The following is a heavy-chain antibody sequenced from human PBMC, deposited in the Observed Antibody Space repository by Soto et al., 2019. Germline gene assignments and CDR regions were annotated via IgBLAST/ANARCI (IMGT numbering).Heavy chain of an antibody. D-gene: IGHD6-19*01. Sequence: QVQLVQSGAEVKKYGSSVKVSCKASGGTFSRNAISWVRQAPGQGLEWMGGITPMFGTANYAQRFQGRVTITADESMSTAYMQLSSLRSDDTAVYYCAQTLGLAVAGPGRFDLWGRGTLVTVSS. CDR3: AQTLGLAVAGPGRFDL. CDR1: GGTFSRNA. CDR2: ITPMFGTA. J-gene: IGHJ2*01. V-gene: IGHV1-69*12.